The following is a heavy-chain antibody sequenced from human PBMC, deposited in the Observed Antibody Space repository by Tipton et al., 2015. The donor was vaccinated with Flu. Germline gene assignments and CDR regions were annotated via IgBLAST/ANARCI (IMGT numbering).Heavy chain of an antibody. D-gene: IGHD6-13*01. V-gene: IGHV4-39*07. J-gene: IGHJ4*02. CDR1: GGSLNTGAYY. CDR2: AFYGGAT. Sequence: TLSLTCTVSGGSLNTGAYYWAWIRQTPGKGLEWIGSAFYGGATYYNPSLKGRVTFSADASKNLFSLKMHSVTAADAAVYYCARHRRPSSWDFDYWGQGSLVTVSS. CDR3: ARHRRPSSWDFDY.